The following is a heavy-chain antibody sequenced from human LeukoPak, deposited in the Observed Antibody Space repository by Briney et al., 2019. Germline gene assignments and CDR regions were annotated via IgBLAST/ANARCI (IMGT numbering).Heavy chain of an antibody. CDR2: IIPIFGTA. CDR3: ALYIQLWSHY. D-gene: IGHD5-18*01. J-gene: IGHJ4*02. CDR1: GGTFSSYA. Sequence: GASVKVSCKVSGGTFSSYAISWVRQAPGQGLEWMGGIIPIFGTANYAQKFQGRVTITADESTSTAYMELSSLRSGDAAVYYCALYIQLWSHYWGQGTLVTVSS. V-gene: IGHV1-69*13.